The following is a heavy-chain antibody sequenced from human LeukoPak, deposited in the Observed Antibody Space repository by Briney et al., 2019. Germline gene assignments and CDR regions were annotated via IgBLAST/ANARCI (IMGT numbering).Heavy chain of an antibody. CDR2: ISSSSSTI. CDR1: GFTFSSYS. D-gene: IGHD6-19*01. CDR3: ARGFVAVAVPFDY. J-gene: IGHJ4*02. V-gene: IGHV3-48*01. Sequence: PGGSLRLSCAASGFTFSSYSMNWVRQAPGKGLEWVSYISSSSSTIYYADSVKGRFAISRDNAKNSLYLQMNSLRAEDTAVYYCARGFVAVAVPFDYWGQGTLVTVSS.